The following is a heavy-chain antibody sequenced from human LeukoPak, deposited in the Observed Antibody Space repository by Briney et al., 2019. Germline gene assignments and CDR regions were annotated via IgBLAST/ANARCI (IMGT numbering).Heavy chain of an antibody. Sequence: SVKVSCKASGGTLSSYAISWVRQAPGQGLEWMGGIIPIFGTANYAQKFQGRVTITADKSTSTAYMELSSLRSEDTAVYYCARVAYGSGSYFDYWGQGTLVTVSS. D-gene: IGHD3-10*01. CDR3: ARVAYGSGSYFDY. V-gene: IGHV1-69*06. J-gene: IGHJ4*02. CDR2: IIPIFGTA. CDR1: GGTLSSYA.